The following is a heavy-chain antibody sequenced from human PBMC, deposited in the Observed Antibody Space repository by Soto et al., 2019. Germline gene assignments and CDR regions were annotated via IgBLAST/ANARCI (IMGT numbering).Heavy chain of an antibody. CDR2: IIPIFGTA. CDR1: GGTFSSYA. Sequence: QVQLVQSGAEVQKPGSSVKVSCKASGGTFSSYAISWVRQAPGQGLEWMGGIIPIFGTANYAQKFQGRVTITADESTSTAYMELSSLRSEDTAVYYCASSGITMVRGVIITEPYGMDVWGQGTTVTVSS. V-gene: IGHV1-69*01. D-gene: IGHD3-10*01. CDR3: ASSGITMVRGVIITEPYGMDV. J-gene: IGHJ6*02.